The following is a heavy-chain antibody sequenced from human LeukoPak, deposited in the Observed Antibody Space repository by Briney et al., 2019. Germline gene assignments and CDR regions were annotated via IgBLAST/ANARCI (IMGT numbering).Heavy chain of an antibody. Sequence: SETLSLTCTVSDGSISGYYWTWIRQPAGKGLEWIGRIYTSDNTICNPSLRSRVTMSVDTSKNQFSLKLSSVTAADTAVYYCARGFVPAGMARYHYMDVWGRGTTVTVSS. D-gene: IGHD2-2*01. CDR2: IYTSDNT. CDR1: DGSISGYY. J-gene: IGHJ6*03. CDR3: ARGFVPAGMARYHYMDV. V-gene: IGHV4-4*07.